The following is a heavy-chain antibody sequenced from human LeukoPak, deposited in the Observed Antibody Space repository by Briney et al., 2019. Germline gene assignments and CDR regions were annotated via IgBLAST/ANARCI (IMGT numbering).Heavy chain of an antibody. CDR2: IYHSGST. V-gene: IGHV4-38-2*02. J-gene: IGHJ4*02. CDR3: AREANLPAAMVVY. CDR1: GYPISSGYY. Sequence: PSETLSLTCTVSGYPISSGYYWGWIRQPPGKGLEWIGSIYHSGSTYYNPSLKSRVTISVDTSKNQFSLKLSSVTAADTAVYYCAREANLPAAMVVYWGQGTLVTVSS. D-gene: IGHD2-2*01.